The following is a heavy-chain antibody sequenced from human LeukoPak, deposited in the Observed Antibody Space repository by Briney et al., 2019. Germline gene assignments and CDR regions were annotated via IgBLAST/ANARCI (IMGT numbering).Heavy chain of an antibody. Sequence: GGSLRLSCAASGFTFSSYSMNWVRQAPGKGLEWVSSISSSSSYIYYADSVKGRFTISRDNAKNSLYLQMNSLRAEDTAVYYCARDGTPQNPYYYDSSGYTWGYWGQGTLVTVSS. CDR3: ARDGTPQNPYYYDSSGYTWGY. J-gene: IGHJ4*02. CDR2: ISSSSSYI. D-gene: IGHD3-22*01. CDR1: GFTFSSYS. V-gene: IGHV3-21*01.